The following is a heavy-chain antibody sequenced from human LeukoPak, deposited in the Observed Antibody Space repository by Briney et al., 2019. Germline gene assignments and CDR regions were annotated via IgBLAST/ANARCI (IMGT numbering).Heavy chain of an antibody. J-gene: IGHJ4*02. V-gene: IGHV4-38-2*02. Sequence: SETLSLTCTVSHYSISSGYCWGWIRQPPEKGLEWIGSIYHSGSTFYNPTLKSRVTISVDTSKNQFSLKLSSVTAADTAVYYCARHGQWLNGYFDYWGQGTLVTVSS. D-gene: IGHD6-19*01. CDR1: HYSISSGYC. CDR3: ARHGQWLNGYFDY. CDR2: IYHSGST.